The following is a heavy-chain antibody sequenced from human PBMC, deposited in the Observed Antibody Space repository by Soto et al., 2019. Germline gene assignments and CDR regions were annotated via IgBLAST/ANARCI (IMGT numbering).Heavy chain of an antibody. J-gene: IGHJ5*02. CDR3: AKTRDLGKCGECPDNVPFDP. Sequence: PGGALRLSCAASGFTFEDYAMHGVRLAPWKCLEWFSGVSWNSGNIAYADSVRGRFTISRDNAKNSVHLQMNSLRGDDTALYYCAKTRDLGKCGECPDNVPFDPWGQGT. CDR1: GFTFEDYA. CDR2: VSWNSGNI. V-gene: IGHV3-9*01. D-gene: IGHD2-21*01.